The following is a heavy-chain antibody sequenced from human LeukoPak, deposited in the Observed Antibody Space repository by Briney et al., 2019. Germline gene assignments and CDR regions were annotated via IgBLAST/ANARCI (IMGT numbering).Heavy chain of an antibody. Sequence: GGSLRLSCAASGFTFSSYWMHWVRQAPGKGLVWVSRINTDGSSTSYADSVKGRFTISRDNAKNTLCLQMNSLRAEDTAVYYCARPSLNGLYDTFDIWGQGTMVTVSS. CDR1: GFTFSSYW. D-gene: IGHD6-19*01. J-gene: IGHJ3*02. CDR2: INTDGSST. CDR3: ARPSLNGLYDTFDI. V-gene: IGHV3-74*01.